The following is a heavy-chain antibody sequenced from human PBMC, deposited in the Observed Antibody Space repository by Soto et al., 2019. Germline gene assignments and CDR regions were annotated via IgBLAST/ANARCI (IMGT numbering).Heavy chain of an antibody. Sequence: ASVKVSCKASGYTFTGYYMRWVRQAPGQGLEWMGWINPNSGGTNYAQKFQGWVTMTRDTSISTAYMELSRLRSDDTAVYYCARDDRKRYYYGMDVWGQGTTVTVSS. CDR3: ARDDRKRYYYGMDV. V-gene: IGHV1-2*04. J-gene: IGHJ6*02. CDR1: GYTFTGYY. D-gene: IGHD1-1*01. CDR2: INPNSGGT.